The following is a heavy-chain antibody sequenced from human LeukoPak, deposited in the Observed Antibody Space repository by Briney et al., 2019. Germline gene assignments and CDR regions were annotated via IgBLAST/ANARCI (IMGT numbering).Heavy chain of an antibody. CDR3: ARAPMIVPDY. CDR2: VYYSGST. J-gene: IGHJ4*02. V-gene: IGHV4-59*01. D-gene: IGHD3-22*01. CDR1: GGSISSYY. Sequence: SETLSLTCTVSGGSISSYYWSWIRQPPGKGLEWIGYVYYSGSTNYNPSLKSRVTISVDTSKNQFSLKLSSVTAADTAVYYCARAPMIVPDYWGQGTLVTVSS.